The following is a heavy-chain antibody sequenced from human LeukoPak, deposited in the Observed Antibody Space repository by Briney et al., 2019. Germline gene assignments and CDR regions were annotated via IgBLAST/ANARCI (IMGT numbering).Heavy chain of an antibody. CDR3: ARELIVGTTRGYYYYYIDV. Sequence: SETLSLTCTVSGGSISSHYWSWIRQPPGKGLEWIGFISHSGSYIYNPSLESRVTISVGASKKQVYLKLRSVTVADTAVYYCARELIVGTTRGYYYYYIDVWGKGTTVLVSS. CDR1: GGSISSHY. J-gene: IGHJ6*03. D-gene: IGHD1-26*01. CDR2: ISHSGSY. V-gene: IGHV4-59*11.